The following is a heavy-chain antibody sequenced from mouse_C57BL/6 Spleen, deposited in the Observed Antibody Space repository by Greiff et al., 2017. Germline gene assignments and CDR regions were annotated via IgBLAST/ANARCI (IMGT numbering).Heavy chain of an antibody. D-gene: IGHD1-1*01. V-gene: IGHV1-61*01. CDR3: ARGPLRSLDY. J-gene: IGHJ2*01. CDR2: IYPSDSET. Sequence: VQLQQPGAELVRPGSSVKLSCKASGYTFTSYWMDWVKQRPGQGLEWIGNIYPSDSETHYNQKFKDKATLTVDKSSSTAYMQLSSLTSEDSAVYYCARGPLRSLDYWGQGTTLTVSS. CDR1: GYTFTSYW.